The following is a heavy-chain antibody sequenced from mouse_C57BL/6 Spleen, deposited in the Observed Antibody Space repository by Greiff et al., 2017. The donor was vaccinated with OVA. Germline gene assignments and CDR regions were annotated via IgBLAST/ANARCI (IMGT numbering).Heavy chain of an antibody. D-gene: IGHD1-1*01. CDR2: INPNNGGT. V-gene: IGHV1-26*01. Sequence: EVQLQQSGPELVKPGASVKISCKASGYTFTDYYMNWVKQSHGKSLEWIGDINPNNGGTSYNQKFKGKATLTVDKSSSTAYMELRSLTSEDSAVYYCARGEFYNYAMDYWGQGTSVTVSS. J-gene: IGHJ4*01. CDR3: ARGEFYNYAMDY. CDR1: GYTFTDYY.